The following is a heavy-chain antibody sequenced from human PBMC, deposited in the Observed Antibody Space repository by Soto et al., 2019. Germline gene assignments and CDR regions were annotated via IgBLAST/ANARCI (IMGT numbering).Heavy chain of an antibody. V-gene: IGHV1-18*01. D-gene: IGHD5-12*01. CDR3: ARDLRRGYSCYGALYYFDY. CDR2: ISAYNGNT. CDR1: GYTFTSYG. Sequence: ASVKVSCKASGYTFTSYGISWVRQAPGQGLEWMGWISAYNGNTNYAQKLQGRVTMTTDTSTSTAYMELRSLRSDDTAVYYCARDLRRGYSCYGALYYFDYWGQGTLVTVSS. J-gene: IGHJ4*02.